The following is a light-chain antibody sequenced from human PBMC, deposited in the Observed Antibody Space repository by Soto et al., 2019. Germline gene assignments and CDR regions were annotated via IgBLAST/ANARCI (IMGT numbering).Light chain of an antibody. CDR3: SSYTSSSTPYV. V-gene: IGLV2-14*01. CDR1: SSDVGGYNY. CDR2: DVT. Sequence: QSALTQPASVSGSPGQSITISCTGTSSDVGGYNYVSWYQQHPVKAPKLMIYDVTNRPSGVSDGFSGSKSGNTASLTISGLQAEDEADYYCSSYTSSSTPYVFGTGTKVTVL. J-gene: IGLJ1*01.